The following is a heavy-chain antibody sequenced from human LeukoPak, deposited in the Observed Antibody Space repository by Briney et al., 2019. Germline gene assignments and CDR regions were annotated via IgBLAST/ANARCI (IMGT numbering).Heavy chain of an antibody. V-gene: IGHV3-23*01. CDR1: GFTFSSFA. J-gene: IGHJ5*01. Sequence: PGGSLRLSCAASGFTFSSFAMSWVRQAPGKGLEWVSAIRGSGGSTNYVDSVKGRFTISRDNSKNMLYLQMNSLRAEDTAVYYCAKHKENYGDSCLDDSWGQGTLVTVSS. CDR3: AKHKENYGDSCLDDS. CDR2: IRGSGGST. D-gene: IGHD4-17*01.